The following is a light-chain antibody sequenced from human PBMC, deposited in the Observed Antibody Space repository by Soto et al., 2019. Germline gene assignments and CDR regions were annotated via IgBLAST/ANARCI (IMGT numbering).Light chain of an antibody. CDR1: SGHSSYI. J-gene: IGLJ2*01. Sequence: QPVPTQSSSASASLGSSVKLTCTLSSGHSSYIIAWHQQQPGKAPRYLMKLEGSGSYNKGSGVPDRFSGSSSGADRYLTISNLQFEDEADYYCETWDSNIRVFGGGTKLTVL. CDR2: LEGSGSY. CDR3: ETWDSNIRV. V-gene: IGLV4-60*02.